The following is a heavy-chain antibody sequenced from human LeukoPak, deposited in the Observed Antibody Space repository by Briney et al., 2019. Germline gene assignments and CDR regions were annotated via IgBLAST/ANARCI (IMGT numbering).Heavy chain of an antibody. Sequence: PGGSLRLSCAASGFTFSRNWMHWVRQAPGKGLVWVSRVNSHGNSTSYADSVKGRFTISRGNSKNTLYLQMNSLRPEDTALYYCAKEGDYYGSGSHRDAFDMWGQGTMVTVSS. V-gene: IGHV3-74*01. J-gene: IGHJ3*02. D-gene: IGHD3-10*01. CDR2: VNSHGNST. CDR3: AKEGDYYGSGSHRDAFDM. CDR1: GFTFSRNW.